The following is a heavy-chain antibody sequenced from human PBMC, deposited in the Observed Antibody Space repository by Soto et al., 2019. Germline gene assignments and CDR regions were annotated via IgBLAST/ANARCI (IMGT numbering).Heavy chain of an antibody. CDR3: AKKEVSDHVWGKSPLD. J-gene: IGHJ4*03. CDR2: INGPGDDT. CDR1: GFTFNNYA. V-gene: IGHV3-23*01. D-gene: IGHD3-16*01. Sequence: PGESLRLSCAASGFTFNNYAMSWVRQAPGKGLEWVASINGPGDDTYYADSGRGRCTIARENSKKTLYLQMYGLGAEETALYYCAKKEVSDHVWGKSPLDWGQGTLVTVSS.